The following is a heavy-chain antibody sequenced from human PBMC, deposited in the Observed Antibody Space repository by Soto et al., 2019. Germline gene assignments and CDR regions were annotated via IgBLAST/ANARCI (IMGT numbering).Heavy chain of an antibody. CDR1: GGTFSSYA. J-gene: IGHJ6*02. D-gene: IGHD2-2*01. CDR2: IIPIFGTA. V-gene: IGHV1-69*13. CDR3: ARAHLSASCLYSFYYYGMDV. Sequence: SVKVSCKASGGTFSSYAISWVRQAPGQGLEWMGGIIPIFGTANYAQKFQGRVTITADESTSTADMELSSLRSEDTAVYYCARAHLSASCLYSFYYYGMDVWGQGTTVTVSS.